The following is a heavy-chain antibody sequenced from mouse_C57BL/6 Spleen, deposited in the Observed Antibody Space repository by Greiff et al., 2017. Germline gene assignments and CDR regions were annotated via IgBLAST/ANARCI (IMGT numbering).Heavy chain of an antibody. CDR3: ARSDYYYGSSYENYFDD. Sequence: VQLQQSGPELVKPGASVKIPCKASGYTFTDYNMDWVKQSHGKSLEWIGDINPNNGGTIYNQKFKGKATLTVDKSSSTAYMELRSLTSEDTAVYYCARSDYYYGSSYENYFDDWGQGTTLTVSS. CDR2: INPNNGGT. CDR1: GYTFTDYN. D-gene: IGHD1-1*01. V-gene: IGHV1-18*01. J-gene: IGHJ2*01.